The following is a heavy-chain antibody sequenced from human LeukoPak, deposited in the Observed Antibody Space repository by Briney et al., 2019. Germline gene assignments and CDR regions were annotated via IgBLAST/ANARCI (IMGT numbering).Heavy chain of an antibody. V-gene: IGHV4-34*01. CDR2: INHSGST. CDR3: ARGPVGCVLFDY. D-gene: IGHD6-19*01. J-gene: IGHJ4*02. CDR1: GGSFSGYY. Sequence: SETLSLTCAVYGGSFSGYYWSWIRQPPGKGLEWIGEINHSGSTNYDPSLKSQVTISVDTSKNQFSLKLSSVTAADTAVYYCARGPVGCVLFDYWGQGTLVTVSS.